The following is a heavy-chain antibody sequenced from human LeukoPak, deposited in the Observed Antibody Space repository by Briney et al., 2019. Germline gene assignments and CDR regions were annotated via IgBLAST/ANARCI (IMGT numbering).Heavy chain of an antibody. CDR1: GFTFSSYA. V-gene: IGHV3-23*01. Sequence: GGSLRLSCAASGFTFSSYAMSWVRQAPGKGPEWVSAISGSGGSTYYADSVKGRFTISRDNSKNTLYLQMNSLRAEDTAVYYCAKGEYYYDSSGTPVDYWGQGTLVTVSS. D-gene: IGHD3-22*01. CDR3: AKGEYYYDSSGTPVDY. CDR2: ISGSGGST. J-gene: IGHJ4*02.